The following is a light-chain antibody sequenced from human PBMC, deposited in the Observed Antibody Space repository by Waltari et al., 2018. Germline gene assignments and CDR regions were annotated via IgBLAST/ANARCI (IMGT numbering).Light chain of an antibody. CDR2: EAS. CDR1: QGITNR. J-gene: IGKJ2*03. CDR3: QHYSSTPYS. Sequence: DIQMTQSPSSLSASVGDRVTITCRPSQGITNRLAWYQQKQGETPKVLIYEASRLQSGIPSRFSGRGSGTDFTLTISSLQSEDFATYYCQHYSSTPYSFGQGTRVEIK. V-gene: IGKV1-NL1*01.